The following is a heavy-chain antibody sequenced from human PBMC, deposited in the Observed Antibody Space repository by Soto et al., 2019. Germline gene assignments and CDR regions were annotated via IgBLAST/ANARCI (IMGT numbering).Heavy chain of an antibody. J-gene: IGHJ6*02. CDR2: ISYSGST. Sequence: PSETLSLTCTVSAASITSYSWSWVRQPPRKGLEWIGYISYSGSTNYNPSLNSRVTISTHTSNNQFSLRLNSVTSEDTAVYYCARAISIYGVVTYGMDVWGQGTTVTVS. D-gene: IGHD3-3*01. CDR3: ARAISIYGVVTYGMDV. V-gene: IGHV4-59*01. CDR1: AASITSYS.